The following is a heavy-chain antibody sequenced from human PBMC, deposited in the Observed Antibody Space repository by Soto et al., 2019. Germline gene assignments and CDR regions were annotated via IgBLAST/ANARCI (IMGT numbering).Heavy chain of an antibody. Sequence: SVKVSCKASVGTFSSYTISWVRQAPGQGLEWMGRIIPILGIANYAQKFQGRVTITADKSTSTAYMELSSLRSEDTAVYYCARFSAYCSSTSCYPSAFDIWGQGTIVTVSS. V-gene: IGHV1-69*02. CDR1: VGTFSSYT. J-gene: IGHJ3*02. CDR3: ARFSAYCSSTSCYPSAFDI. CDR2: IIPILGIA. D-gene: IGHD2-2*01.